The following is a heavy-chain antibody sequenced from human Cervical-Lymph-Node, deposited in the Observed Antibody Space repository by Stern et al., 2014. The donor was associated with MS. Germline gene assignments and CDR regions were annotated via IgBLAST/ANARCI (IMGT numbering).Heavy chain of an antibody. J-gene: IGHJ4*02. Sequence: VQLVESGAEVKKPGASVKVSCKVSGHTLTELSMHWVRQAPGKGLEWMGGFDTEDDEEIYAQKFQGRVTMTEDTSTDTAYMELSSLRSEDTAVYYCATRYGSGIHYPTSYFDYWGQGTLVTVSS. D-gene: IGHD3-10*01. CDR3: ATRYGSGIHYPTSYFDY. V-gene: IGHV1-24*01. CDR1: GHTLTELS. CDR2: FDTEDDEE.